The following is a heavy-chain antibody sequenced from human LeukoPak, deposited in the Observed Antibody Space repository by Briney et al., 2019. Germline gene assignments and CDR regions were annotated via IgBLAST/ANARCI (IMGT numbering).Heavy chain of an antibody. J-gene: IGHJ6*03. V-gene: IGHV1-2*02. CDR1: GYTFTGYY. D-gene: IGHD3-3*01. CDR3: ARDPRYYDFWSGPNYYMDV. CDR2: INPNSGGT. Sequence: ASVKVSCKASGYTFTGYYMHWVRQAPGQGLEWMGWINPNSGGTNYAQKFQGRVTMTRDTSISTAHMELSRLRSDDTAVYYCARDPRYYDFWSGPNYYMDVWGKGTTVTVSS.